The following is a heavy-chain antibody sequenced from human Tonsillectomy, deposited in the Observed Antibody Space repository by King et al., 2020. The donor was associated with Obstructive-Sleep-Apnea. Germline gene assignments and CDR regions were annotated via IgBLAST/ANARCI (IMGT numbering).Heavy chain of an antibody. D-gene: IGHD6-13*01. CDR2: ISVYGSDE. CDR3: AKHIAVAGNYFDY. Sequence: VQLVESGGGVVQPGRSLRLSWAASGFTFSSYVMHWVRQAPGKGLEWVAVISVYGSDEYYEDSVKGRFAISRDNSKNTLYLQMNSLRAEDTAVYYCAKHIAVAGNYFDYWGQGTLVTVSS. J-gene: IGHJ4*02. V-gene: IGHV3-30*18. CDR1: GFTFSSYV.